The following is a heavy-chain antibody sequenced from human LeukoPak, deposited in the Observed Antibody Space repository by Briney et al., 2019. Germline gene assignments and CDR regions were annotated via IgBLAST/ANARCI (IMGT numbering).Heavy chain of an antibody. CDR3: ARLRSKYWFDP. CDR2: ITSSGNTM. D-gene: IGHD4-11*01. J-gene: IGHJ5*02. V-gene: IGHV3-48*04. CDR1: GFTFSSYS. Sequence: GGSLRLSCAASGFTFSSYSMNWVRQAPGKGLEWVSFITSSGNTMYYADSVKGRFTISRDNAKNSLYLQMNSLRADDTAVYYCARLRSKYWFDPWGQGTLVTVSS.